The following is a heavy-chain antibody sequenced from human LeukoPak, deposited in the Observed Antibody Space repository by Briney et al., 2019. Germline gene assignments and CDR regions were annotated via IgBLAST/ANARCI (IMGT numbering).Heavy chain of an antibody. CDR1: GGTFSSYA. J-gene: IGHJ4*02. V-gene: IGHV1-69*01. CDR2: IIPIFGTA. Sequence: SVKVSCKASGGTFSSYAISWVRQAPGQGLEWMGGIIPIFGTANYAQKFQGRVTITADESTSTAYMELSSLRSEDTAVYYCAREGYCSSTSCRAPLDHWGQGTLVTVSS. D-gene: IGHD2-2*01. CDR3: AREGYCSSTSCRAPLDH.